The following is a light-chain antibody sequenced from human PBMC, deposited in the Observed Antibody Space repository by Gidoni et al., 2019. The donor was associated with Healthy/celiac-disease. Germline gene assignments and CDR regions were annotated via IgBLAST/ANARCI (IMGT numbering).Light chain of an antibody. J-gene: IGLJ1*01. CDR2: EVS. CDR3: CSYAGSSTFLFV. V-gene: IGLV2-23*02. CDR1: RSGVGSYNL. Sequence: QSALTQPASVSGSPGQSLTISCTGTRSGVGSYNLVSWSTQHPGQAPKLMIYEVSKRPSGVSNRVSGSKSCNTASLTISGLQAEDEADYYCCSYAGSSTFLFVFGTGTKVTVL.